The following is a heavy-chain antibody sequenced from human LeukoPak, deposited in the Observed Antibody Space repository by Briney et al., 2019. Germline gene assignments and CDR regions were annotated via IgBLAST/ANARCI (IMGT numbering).Heavy chain of an antibody. Sequence: SETLSLTCAVYGGSFSGYYWSWIRQPPGKGLEWIGEINHSGSTNYNPSLKSRVTISVDTSKNQFSLKLSSVTAADTAVYYCARSRYDSSGYDYWGQGTVVTVSS. V-gene: IGHV4-34*01. D-gene: IGHD3-22*01. J-gene: IGHJ4*02. CDR1: GGSFSGYY. CDR2: INHSGST. CDR3: ARSRYDSSGYDY.